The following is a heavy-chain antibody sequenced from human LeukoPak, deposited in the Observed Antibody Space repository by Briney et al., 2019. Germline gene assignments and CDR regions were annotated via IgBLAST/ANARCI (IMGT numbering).Heavy chain of an antibody. CDR3: ARVSGGRHAYDY. V-gene: IGHV3-30-3*01. D-gene: IGHD1-26*01. Sequence: GGSLRLSCAASGFTFSSYAMHWVRQAPGKGLEWVAVISYDGSNKYYADSVKGRFTISRDNSKNTLYLQMNSLRAEDTAVYYCARVSGGRHAYDYWGQGILVTVSS. CDR2: ISYDGSNK. J-gene: IGHJ4*02. CDR1: GFTFSSYA.